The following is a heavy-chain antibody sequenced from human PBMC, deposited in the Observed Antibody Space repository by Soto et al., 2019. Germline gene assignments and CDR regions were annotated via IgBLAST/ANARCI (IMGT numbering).Heavy chain of an antibody. J-gene: IGHJ4*02. Sequence: NPSETLSLTCTVSGDSISTFYWSWIRQPPGKGLEWIGYIYYTGSTNYNPSLKSRVTMSVDTPKKQFSLKLTSVTAADTAVYYCARQRGNYFDYWGQGSLVTVSS. D-gene: IGHD3-10*01. CDR2: IYYTGST. CDR3: ARQRGNYFDY. CDR1: GDSISTFY. V-gene: IGHV4-59*01.